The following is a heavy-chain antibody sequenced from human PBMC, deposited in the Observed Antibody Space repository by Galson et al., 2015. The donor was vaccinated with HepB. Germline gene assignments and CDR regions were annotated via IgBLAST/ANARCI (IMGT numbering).Heavy chain of an antibody. D-gene: IGHD3-22*01. CDR1: GYTFTRYA. V-gene: IGHV7-4-1*02. CDR3: ARDYYDSSSDY. J-gene: IGHJ4*02. CDR2: ININTGNP. Sequence: SVKVSCKASGYTFTRYAINWVRQAPGQGREWMGWININTGNPTYAQGFTGRFVFSLDTSVSTAYLQISSLKAEDTAVYYCARDYYDSSSDYWGQGTLVTVSS.